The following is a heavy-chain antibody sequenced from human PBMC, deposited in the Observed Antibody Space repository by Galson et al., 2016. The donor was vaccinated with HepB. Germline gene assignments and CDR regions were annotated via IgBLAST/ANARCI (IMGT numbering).Heavy chain of an antibody. D-gene: IGHD2-15*01. J-gene: IGHJ4*02. V-gene: IGHV3-72*01. Sequence: SLRLSCAASGFTFSSSWMTWVRQSPGKGLEWVGRTRNKANGYTREYAASVKGRFTISSDDSKNSLYLQMNSLRSEDTAVYYCVRAAYCSGGACYHAFDYWGQGTLATVSS. CDR1: GFTFSSSW. CDR2: TRNKANGYTR. CDR3: VRAAYCSGGACYHAFDY.